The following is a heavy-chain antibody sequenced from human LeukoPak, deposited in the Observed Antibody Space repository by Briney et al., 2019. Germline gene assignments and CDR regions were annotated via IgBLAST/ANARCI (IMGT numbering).Heavy chain of an antibody. J-gene: IGHJ4*02. CDR3: VRGSKIRGVIPEGEFDY. V-gene: IGHV3-30*03. CDR2: ISYDGKGN. CDR1: GFTFSHFA. D-gene: IGHD3-10*01. Sequence: GGSLRLSCEASGFTFSHFAMHWVRQAPNKGLEWVAVISYDGKGNYYADSVKGRFTLSRDDSKNTVYLQMNRLRAEDTAVYFCVRGSKIRGVIPEGEFDYWGQGTLVTVSS.